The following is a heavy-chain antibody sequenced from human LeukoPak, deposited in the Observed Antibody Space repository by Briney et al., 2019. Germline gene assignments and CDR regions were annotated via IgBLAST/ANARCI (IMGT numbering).Heavy chain of an antibody. CDR1: GGTFSSYA. Sequence: SVKVSCKASGGTFSSYAISWVRQAPGQGLEWMGGIIPIFGTANYAQKFQGRVTITADESTSTAYMELSSLRSEDTAVYYCARVPGVVAATGLVGGYYGMDVWGQGTTVTVSS. V-gene: IGHV1-69*01. J-gene: IGHJ6*02. CDR3: ARVPGVVAATGLVGGYYGMDV. D-gene: IGHD2-15*01. CDR2: IIPIFGTA.